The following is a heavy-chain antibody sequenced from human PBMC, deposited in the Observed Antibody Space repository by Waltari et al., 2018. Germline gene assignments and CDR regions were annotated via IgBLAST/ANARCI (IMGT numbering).Heavy chain of an antibody. CDR1: GGSFSGYY. D-gene: IGHD3-22*01. V-gene: IGHV4-34*01. CDR2: INHSGST. CDR3: AIDYYDSSGYSRGDY. Sequence: QVQLQQWGAGLLKPSETLSLTCAVYGGSFSGYYWSWIRQPPGKGLEWIGEINHSGSTNSNPSLKSRVTISVDTSKNQFSLKLSSVTAADTAVYYCAIDYYDSSGYSRGDYWGQGTLVTVSS. J-gene: IGHJ4*02.